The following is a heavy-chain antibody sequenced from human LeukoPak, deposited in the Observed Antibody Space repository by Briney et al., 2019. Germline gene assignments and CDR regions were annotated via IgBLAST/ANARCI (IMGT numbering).Heavy chain of an antibody. V-gene: IGHV6-1*01. CDR2: TYYRSMWHN. CDR3: ARAGTSGTFNS. J-gene: IGHJ5*01. CDR1: GDSVSSDSAA. D-gene: IGHD2-2*01. Sequence: RSQTLSLTCAISGDSVSSDSAAWSWIRQSPSRGLEWLGRTYYRSMWHNDYALSVRSRMNINADTSKNHFSLQLSSVTPEDTAVYYCARAGTSGTFNSWGQGTLVTVSS.